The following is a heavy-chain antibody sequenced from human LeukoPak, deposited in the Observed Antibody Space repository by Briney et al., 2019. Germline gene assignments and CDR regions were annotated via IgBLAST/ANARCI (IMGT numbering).Heavy chain of an antibody. CDR2: INTDGSTT. D-gene: IGHD5-12*01. Sequence: PGGSLRLSCAASGFTFSSYWLHWVRQAPGKGLVWVSRINTDGSTTDYADSVKGRFTIPRDNAKNALYLQMNSLRAEDTAVYYCVAGGFQYTFDIWGQGTRVTVSS. V-gene: IGHV3-74*01. CDR1: GFTFSSYW. J-gene: IGHJ3*02. CDR3: VAGGFQYTFDI.